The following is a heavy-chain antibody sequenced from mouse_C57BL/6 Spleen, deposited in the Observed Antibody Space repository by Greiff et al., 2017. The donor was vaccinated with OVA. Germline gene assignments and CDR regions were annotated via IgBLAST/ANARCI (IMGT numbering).Heavy chain of an antibody. V-gene: IGHV1-80*01. CDR1: GYAFSSYW. J-gene: IGHJ4*01. Sequence: VKLQESGAELVKPGASVKISCKASGYAFSSYWMNWVKQRPGKGLEWIGQIYPGDGDTNYNGKFKGKATLTADKSSSTAYMQLSSLTSEDSAVYFCASRLLRYAMDYWGQGTSVTVSS. CDR3: ASRLLRYAMDY. CDR2: IYPGDGDT. D-gene: IGHD1-1*01.